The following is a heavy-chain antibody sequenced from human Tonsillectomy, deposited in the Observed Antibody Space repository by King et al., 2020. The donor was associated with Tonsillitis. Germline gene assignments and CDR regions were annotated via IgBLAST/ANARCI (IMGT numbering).Heavy chain of an antibody. CDR3: ARGGIGWLETNYVDY. J-gene: IGHJ4*02. V-gene: IGHV1-18*01. Sequence: VQLVQSGAEVKKPGASVKVSCKASGYTFANNAISWVRQAPGQELEWMGWFSAYNANTNYAKKLQGRVTMTTDTSTSTAYMELRSLRSDDTAVYYCARGGIGWLETNYVDYWGQGTQVSVSS. CDR1: GYTFANNA. CDR2: FSAYNANT. D-gene: IGHD3-22*01.